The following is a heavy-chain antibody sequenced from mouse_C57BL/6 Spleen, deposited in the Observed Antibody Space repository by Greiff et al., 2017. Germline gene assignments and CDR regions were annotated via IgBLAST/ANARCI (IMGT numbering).Heavy chain of an antibody. D-gene: IGHD1-1*01. CDR3: ARGDYGSSYGNY. CDR2: INPNYGTT. V-gene: IGHV1-39*01. Sequence: VHVKQSGPELVKPGASVKISCKASGYSFTDYNMNWVKQSNGKSLEWIGVINPNYGTTSYNQKFKGKATLTVDRSSSTAYMQLNSLTSEDSAVYYCARGDYGSSYGNYWGQGTTLTVSS. J-gene: IGHJ2*01. CDR1: GYSFTDYN.